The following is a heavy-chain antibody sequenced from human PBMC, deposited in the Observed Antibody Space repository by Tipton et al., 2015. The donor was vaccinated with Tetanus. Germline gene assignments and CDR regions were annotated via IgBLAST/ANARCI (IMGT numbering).Heavy chain of an antibody. CDR2: ISSTSTYI. CDR1: GFPFRSYG. J-gene: IGHJ4*02. D-gene: IGHD1-7*01. Sequence: SLRLSCAASGFPFRSYGFHWVRQAPGRGLEWVSSISSTSTYIDYADSVKGRFTISRDNAKNSLYLQMNSLRAEDTAVYYCSTGTTLDYWGLGTRVTVSS. V-gene: IGHV3-21*06. CDR3: STGTTLDY.